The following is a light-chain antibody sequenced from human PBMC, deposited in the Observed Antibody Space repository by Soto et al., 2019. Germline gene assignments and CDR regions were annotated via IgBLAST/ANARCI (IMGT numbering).Light chain of an antibody. CDR3: QQTSAFPRT. J-gene: IGKJ1*01. CDR1: RVISDS. CDR2: GAS. V-gene: IGKV1-12*01. Sequence: DIPMTQSPSSVSASVGDGLTITCRASRVISDSLAWYQQTPGKAPNLLLRGASSLHRGVPSRFSGGGAGTEFTLTISSLQPEDFATYYCQQTSAFPRTFGQGTKVDVK.